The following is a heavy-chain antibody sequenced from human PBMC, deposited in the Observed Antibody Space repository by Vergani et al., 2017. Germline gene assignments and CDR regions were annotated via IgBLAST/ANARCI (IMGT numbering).Heavy chain of an antibody. D-gene: IGHD3-3*01. CDR2: INSDGSST. CDR3: ARVGQSNYDFYY. Sequence: EVQLVESGGGLVQPGGSLRLSCAASGFTFSSYWMHWVRQAPGKGLVWVSRINSDGSSTSYADSVKGRFTISRDNTKNTLYLQMNSLRAEDTAVYYCARVGQSNYDFYYWGQGTLVTVSS. V-gene: IGHV3-74*01. J-gene: IGHJ4*02. CDR1: GFTFSSYW.